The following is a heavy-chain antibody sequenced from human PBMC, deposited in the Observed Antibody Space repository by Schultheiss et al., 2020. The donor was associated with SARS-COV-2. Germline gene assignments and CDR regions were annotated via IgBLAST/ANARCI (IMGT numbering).Heavy chain of an antibody. V-gene: IGHV3-48*01. J-gene: IGHJ4*02. CDR2: ISSSSSTI. CDR1: GFTFSSYW. D-gene: IGHD3-16*01. Sequence: GESLKISCAASGFTFSSYWMHWVRQAPGKGLVWVSSISSSSSTIYYADSVKGRFTISRDNSKNTLYLQMNSLRAEDTAVYYCARGRMGLVGYWGQGTLVTVSS. CDR3: ARGRMGLVGY.